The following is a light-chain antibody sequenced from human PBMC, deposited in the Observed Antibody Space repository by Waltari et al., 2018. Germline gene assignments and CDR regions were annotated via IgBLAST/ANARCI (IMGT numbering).Light chain of an antibody. Sequence: IVLTQSPATLSSSPGDRATLSCTASQSISSQLAWYQQRPGQAPRILIYDASNRAAGIPARFSGSGSGTDFSLTISSLEPEDFVVYYCQLRGHWPMYTFGQGTKLEIK. V-gene: IGKV3-11*01. CDR1: QSISSQ. CDR2: DAS. J-gene: IGKJ2*01. CDR3: QLRGHWPMYT.